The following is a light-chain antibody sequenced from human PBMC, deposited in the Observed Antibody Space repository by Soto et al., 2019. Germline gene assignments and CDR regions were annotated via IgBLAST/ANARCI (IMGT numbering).Light chain of an antibody. CDR1: SSDVGGYNY. V-gene: IGLV2-14*01. CDR3: SSYTSSTTVI. J-gene: IGLJ2*01. CDR2: DVS. Sequence: QSALTQPASVSGSPGQSITISCTGTSSDVGGYNYVSWYQQHPGKAPKLMIYDVSNRPSGVSNRFSGSKSGNTASLIISGFQAEDEADYYCSSYTSSTTVIFGGGTKLTVL.